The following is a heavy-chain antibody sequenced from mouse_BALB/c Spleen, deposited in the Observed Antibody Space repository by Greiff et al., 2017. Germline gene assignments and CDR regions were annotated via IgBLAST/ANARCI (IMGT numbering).Heavy chain of an antibody. D-gene: IGHD3-3*01. Sequence: EVQLQESGGGLVQPGGSLKLSCAASGFTFSSYGMSWVRQTPDKRLELVATINSNGGSTYYPDSVKGRFTISRDNAKNTLYLQMSSLKSEDTAMYYCAREADWFAYWGQGTLVTVSA. CDR1: GFTFSSYG. CDR3: AREADWFAY. CDR2: INSNGGST. V-gene: IGHV5-6-3*01. J-gene: IGHJ3*01.